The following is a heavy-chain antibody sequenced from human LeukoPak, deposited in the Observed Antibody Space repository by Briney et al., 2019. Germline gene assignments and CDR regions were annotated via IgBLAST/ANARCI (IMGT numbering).Heavy chain of an antibody. D-gene: IGHD1-26*01. CDR2: INTDGSST. J-gene: IGHJ4*01. CDR1: GFTFISYG. Sequence: GGSLRLSCAASGFTFISYGMQWVRQAPGKGLVWVSRINTDGSSTSYADSVKGRFTVSRDNAKNTLYLQVNSLRAEDTAVYFCTRELPREVALDYWGQGTLVTVSS. V-gene: IGHV3-74*01. CDR3: TRELPREVALDY.